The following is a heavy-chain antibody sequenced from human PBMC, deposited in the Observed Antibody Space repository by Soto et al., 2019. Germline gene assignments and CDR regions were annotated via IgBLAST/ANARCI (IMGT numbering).Heavy chain of an antibody. CDR2: INAGNGNT. CDR3: ARSIVVVTALDY. J-gene: IGHJ4*02. D-gene: IGHD2-21*02. V-gene: IGHV1-3*01. Sequence: SVKVSCKTSGGTFSSYAISWVRQAPGQRLEWMGWINAGNGNTKYSQKFQGRVTITRDTSASTAYMELSSLRSEDTAVYYCARSIVVVTALDYWGQGTLVTVSS. CDR1: GGTFSSYA.